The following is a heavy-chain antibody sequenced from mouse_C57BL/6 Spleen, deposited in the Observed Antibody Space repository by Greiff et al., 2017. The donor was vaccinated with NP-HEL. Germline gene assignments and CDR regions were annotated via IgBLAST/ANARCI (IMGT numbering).Heavy chain of an antibody. Sequence: VQLQQSGAELVRPGSSVKLSCKASGYTFTSYWMHWVKQRPIQGLEWIGNIDPSDSETHYNQKFKDKATLTVDKSSSTAYMQLSSLTSEDSAVYYRARDSSGYDYFDYWGQGTTVTVAS. D-gene: IGHD3-2*02. CDR1: GYTFTSYW. CDR2: IDPSDSET. J-gene: IGHJ2*01. V-gene: IGHV1-52*01. CDR3: ARDSSGYDYFDY.